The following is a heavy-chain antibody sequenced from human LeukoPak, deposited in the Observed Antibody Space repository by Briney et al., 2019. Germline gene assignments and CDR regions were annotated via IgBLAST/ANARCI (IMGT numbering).Heavy chain of an antibody. V-gene: IGHV3-23*01. J-gene: IGHJ5*02. CDR1: RFTFSNYV. D-gene: IGHD6-19*01. CDR2: ISDSGDDT. CDR3: VKVGGGGGWYWSP. Sequence: GGSLRLSSTGSRFTFSNYVMSWVPQAPGKRLERVSGISDSGDDTAYADSVKGRFTTSRDNSKNTLFLQMNILRVEDTAVYYCVKVGGGGGWYWSPWGQGTLVTVSS.